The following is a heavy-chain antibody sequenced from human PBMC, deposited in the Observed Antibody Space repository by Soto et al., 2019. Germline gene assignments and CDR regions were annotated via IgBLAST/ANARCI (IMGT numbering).Heavy chain of an antibody. V-gene: IGHV4-39*01. D-gene: IGHD4-17*01. J-gene: IGHJ4*02. CDR1: GGSISSSNSY. Sequence: SETLSLTCSVSGGSISSSNSYWGWIRQPPGKGLEWIGSIYYSGTTYYNPSLRSRVTISVDTSKNQFSLKLSSVTAADTAVYFCARRLNDYGEAHFDYWGQGILVTVSS. CDR3: ARRLNDYGEAHFDY. CDR2: IYYSGTT.